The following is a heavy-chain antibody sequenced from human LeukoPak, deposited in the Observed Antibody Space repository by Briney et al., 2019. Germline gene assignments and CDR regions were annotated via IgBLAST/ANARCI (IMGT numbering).Heavy chain of an antibody. J-gene: IGHJ6*03. V-gene: IGHV4-4*09. CDR3: ARLVVPAATYYYYYMDV. CDR2: IYTSGST. D-gene: IGHD2-2*01. CDR1: GGSISSYY. Sequence: SETLSLTCTVSGGSISSYYWSWIRQPPGKGLERIGYIYTSGSTNYNPSLKSRVTISVDTSKNQFSLKLSSVTAADTAVYYCARLVVPAATYYYYYMDVWGKGTTVTVSS.